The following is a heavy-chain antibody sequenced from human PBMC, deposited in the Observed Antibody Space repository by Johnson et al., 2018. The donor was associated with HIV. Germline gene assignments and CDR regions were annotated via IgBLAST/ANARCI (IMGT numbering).Heavy chain of an antibody. CDR1: GFTFSYYS. V-gene: IGHV3-30*04. D-gene: IGHD2-8*01. CDR3: AKGTNGQSWAFYI. Sequence: VQLVESGGGVVQPGTSLILSCAASGFTFSYYSMHWVRQAPGKGLEWVALTSYDESDKFYADSVKGRFIISRDNPRNTLYLQMNGLRAEDTAVYYCAKGTNGQSWAFYIWGQGTVVTVSS. J-gene: IGHJ3*02. CDR2: TSYDESDK.